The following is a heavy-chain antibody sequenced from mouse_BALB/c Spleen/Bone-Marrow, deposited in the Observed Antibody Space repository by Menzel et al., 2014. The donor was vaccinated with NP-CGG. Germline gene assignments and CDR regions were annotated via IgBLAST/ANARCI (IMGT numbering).Heavy chain of an antibody. J-gene: IGHJ4*01. CDR1: GFNIKDYY. V-gene: IGHV14-4*02. D-gene: IGHD1-1*01. Sequence: VQLKESGAELVRSGASVKLSCTASGFNIKDYYMHWVKQRPEQGLEWIGWIDPENGDTEYAPKFQGKATMTADTSSNTAYLQLSSLTSEDTAVYYCARWDTTAMDYWGQGTSVTVSS. CDR3: ARWDTTAMDY. CDR2: IDPENGDT.